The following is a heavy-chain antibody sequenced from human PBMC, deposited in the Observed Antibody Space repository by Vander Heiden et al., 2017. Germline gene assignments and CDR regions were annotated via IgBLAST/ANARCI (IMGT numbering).Heavy chain of an antibody. CDR1: GSTLEDLA. J-gene: IGHJ3*02. Sequence: EVQLVESGGGLVQLGSSLRSPCAASGSTLEDLALPWVRQAPGKGLEWVSGISWNSGSIGYAHSVKGRFTISRDNAKNSLYLQMNSLRAEDTALYYCAKDISPRAVRADNDAFDIWGQGTMVTVSS. D-gene: IGHD3-10*01. CDR3: AKDISPRAVRADNDAFDI. V-gene: IGHV3-9*01. CDR2: ISWNSGSI.